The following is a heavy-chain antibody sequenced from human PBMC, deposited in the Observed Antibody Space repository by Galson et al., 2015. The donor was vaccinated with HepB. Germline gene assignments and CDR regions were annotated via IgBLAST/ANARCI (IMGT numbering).Heavy chain of an antibody. D-gene: IGHD6-19*01. CDR2: ISSSSSYI. J-gene: IGHJ6*02. Sequence: SLRLSCAASGFTFSSYSMNWVRQAPGKGLEWVSSISSSSSYIYYADSVKGRFTISRDNAKNSLYLQMNSLRAEDTAVYYCARDRRFRQWLVSGAHLGDPDYYYGMDVWGQGTTVTVSS. V-gene: IGHV3-21*01. CDR1: GFTFSSYS. CDR3: ARDRRFRQWLVSGAHLGDPDYYYGMDV.